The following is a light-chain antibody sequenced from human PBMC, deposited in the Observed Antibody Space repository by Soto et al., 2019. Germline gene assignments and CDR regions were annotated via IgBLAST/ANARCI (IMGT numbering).Light chain of an antibody. CDR3: QQSYSIPRRT. CDR1: QSISSS. J-gene: IGKJ1*01. V-gene: IGKV1-39*01. Sequence: DIQMTQSPSSLSASVGDRVTITCRASQSISSSLNWYQQKPGKAPKLLIYAASSLQSGVPSRFSGSGSGTDFTLTISSLQPEDFATYYCQQSYSIPRRTFGQGTRWIS. CDR2: AAS.